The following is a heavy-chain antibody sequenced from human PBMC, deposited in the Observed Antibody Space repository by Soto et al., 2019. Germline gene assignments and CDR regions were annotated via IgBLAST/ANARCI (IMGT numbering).Heavy chain of an antibody. CDR1: GFNCRSYA. J-gene: IGHJ6*02. CDR2: ISGSGGST. Sequence: GFLRLSRAASGFNCRSYATSRVPQGPGEGVGGVSAISGSGGSTYYADSVKGRFTISRDNSKNTLYLQMNSLRAEDTAVYYCAKSQRIYDFWSGYTNYYYYYGMDVWGQGTTVTVSS. D-gene: IGHD3-3*01. CDR3: AKSQRIYDFWSGYTNYYYYYGMDV. V-gene: IGHV3-23*01.